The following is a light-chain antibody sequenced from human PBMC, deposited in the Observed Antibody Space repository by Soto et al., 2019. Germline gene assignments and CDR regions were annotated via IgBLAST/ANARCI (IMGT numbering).Light chain of an antibody. V-gene: IGKV3-20*01. Sequence: EIVFTQSPGTLSLSPGERATVSCRASQSVSSSYLAWYQQKPGQAPRLLIYGASNRATGIPDRFSGSGSGTDFTLTISRLEPEDFAVYYCQQYGSSGTFGQGTKVDIK. CDR2: GAS. CDR1: QSVSSSY. CDR3: QQYGSSGT. J-gene: IGKJ1*01.